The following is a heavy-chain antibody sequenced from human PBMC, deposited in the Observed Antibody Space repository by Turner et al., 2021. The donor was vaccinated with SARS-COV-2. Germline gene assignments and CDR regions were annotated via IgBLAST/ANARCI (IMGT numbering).Heavy chain of an antibody. CDR1: GFAINGYP. Sequence: EVQLVESGAGFVQPGCSLGLACAFSGFAINGYPMHCVRQAPGKGLEWVSGINWDSDTIGYADSMKGRFTNSRENAKSSLYLQMNSLRAEDTALYCCAKDKSAVDYYDSSCYLGGGAFDIWGQGTMVTVSS. D-gene: IGHD3-22*01. J-gene: IGHJ3*02. CDR2: INWDSDTI. CDR3: AKDKSAVDYYDSSCYLGGGAFDI. V-gene: IGHV3-9*01.